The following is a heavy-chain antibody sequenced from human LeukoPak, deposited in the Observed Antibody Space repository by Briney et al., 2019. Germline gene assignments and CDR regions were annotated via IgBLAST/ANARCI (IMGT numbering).Heavy chain of an antibody. J-gene: IGHJ6*02. CDR3: ARVGYYGSGSYYNDYGMDV. CDR2: INAGNGNT. D-gene: IGHD3-10*01. Sequence: ASVKVSCKASGYTFTSYAMHWVRQAPGQRLEWMGWINAGNGNTKYSQKFQGRVTIARDTSASTAYMELSSLRSEDTAVYYCARVGYYGSGSYYNDYGMDVWSQGTTVTVSS. CDR1: GYTFTSYA. V-gene: IGHV1-3*01.